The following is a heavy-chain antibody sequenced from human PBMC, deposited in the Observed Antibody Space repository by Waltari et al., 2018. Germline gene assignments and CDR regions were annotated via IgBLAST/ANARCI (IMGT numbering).Heavy chain of an antibody. V-gene: IGHV3-30*15. D-gene: IGHD2-15*01. Sequence: QVQLVGSGGGVVQPGRSLRLSCAASGFTFGNYAMQWVRQAPGKGLDWVAVVSSDGSITYYAESVKGRFTISRDNSKNTVYLQMSSLRAEDTGIYYCAREIGYSGALDYWGLGDLVTVSS. CDR2: VSSDGSIT. J-gene: IGHJ4*02. CDR3: AREIGYSGALDY. CDR1: GFTFGNYA.